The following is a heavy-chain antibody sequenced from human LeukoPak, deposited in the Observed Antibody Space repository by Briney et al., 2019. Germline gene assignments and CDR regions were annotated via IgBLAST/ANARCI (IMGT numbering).Heavy chain of an antibody. D-gene: IGHD1-26*01. CDR1: GFTFSSYA. CDR2: ISASGGST. Sequence: GGSLRLSCAASGFTFSSYAMSWVRQAPGKGLEWVSAISASGGSTYYADSVKGRFTISRDNSKNTLYLQMNSLRAEDTAVYYCAKGGDWELLNYWGQGTLVTVCS. V-gene: IGHV3-23*01. J-gene: IGHJ4*02. CDR3: AKGGDWELLNY.